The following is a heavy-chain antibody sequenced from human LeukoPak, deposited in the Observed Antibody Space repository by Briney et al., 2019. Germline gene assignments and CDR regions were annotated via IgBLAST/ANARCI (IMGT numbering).Heavy chain of an antibody. Sequence: ASVKVSCKASGGTFSSYAISWVRQAPGQGLEWMGGIIPIFGTANYAQKFQGRVTITADESTSTAYMELSSLRSEDTAVYYCARGPYYGGNSFDYWGQGTLVTVSS. D-gene: IGHD4-23*01. CDR2: IIPIFGTA. CDR1: GGTFSSYA. V-gene: IGHV1-69*13. J-gene: IGHJ4*02. CDR3: ARGPYYGGNSFDY.